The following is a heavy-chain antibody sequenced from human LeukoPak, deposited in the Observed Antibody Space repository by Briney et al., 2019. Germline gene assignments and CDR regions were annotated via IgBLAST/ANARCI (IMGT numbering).Heavy chain of an antibody. CDR1: GFTFSSYW. J-gene: IGHJ4*02. CDR3: ATQKRLLDY. V-gene: IGHV3-7*01. Sequence: GGSPRLSCAASGFTFSSYWMSWVRQAPGRGLEWVANIKQDGSEKYYVDSVKGRFTISRDNAKNSLYLQMNSLRAEDTAVYYCATQKRLLDYWGQGTLVTVSS. CDR2: IKQDGSEK.